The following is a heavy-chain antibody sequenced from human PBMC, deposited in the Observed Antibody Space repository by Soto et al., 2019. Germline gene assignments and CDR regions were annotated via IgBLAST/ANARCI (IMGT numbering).Heavy chain of an antibody. CDR1: GGSFSGYY. CDR2: INHSGST. V-gene: IGHV4-34*01. CDR3: ARARRGVVVVAATPGAWLDP. J-gene: IGHJ5*02. D-gene: IGHD2-15*01. Sequence: SETLSLTCAVYGGSFSGYYWSWIRQPPGKGLEWIGEINHSGSTNYNPSLKSRVTISVDTSKNQFSLKLSSVTAADTAVYYCARARRGVVVVAATPGAWLDPWGQGTLVTVSS.